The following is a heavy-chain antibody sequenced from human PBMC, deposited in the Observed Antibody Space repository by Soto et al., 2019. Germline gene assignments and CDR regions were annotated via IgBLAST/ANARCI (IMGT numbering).Heavy chain of an antibody. CDR2: INAGNGNT. D-gene: IGHD6-19*01. Sequence: GASVKVSCKASGYTFTSYAMHWVRQAPGQRLEWMGWINAGNGNTKYSQKFQGRVTITRDTSASTAYMELSSLRSEDTAVYYCARELRSGWYDYFDYWGQGTLVTVS. V-gene: IGHV1-3*01. CDR3: ARELRSGWYDYFDY. CDR1: GYTFTSYA. J-gene: IGHJ4*02.